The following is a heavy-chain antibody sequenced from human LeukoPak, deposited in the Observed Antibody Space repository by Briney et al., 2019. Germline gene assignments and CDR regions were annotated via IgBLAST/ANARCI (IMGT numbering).Heavy chain of an antibody. CDR1: GGSFSGYY. J-gene: IGHJ3*02. Sequence: SETLSLTCAVYGGSFSGYYWSWIRQPPGKGLEWIGEINHSGSINYNPSLKSRVTISVDTSKNQFSLKLSSVTAADTALYYCARGEYDYAWGSYSPNAFAMWGQGTMVTVSS. V-gene: IGHV4-34*01. CDR2: INHSGSI. D-gene: IGHD3-16*01. CDR3: ARGEYDYAWGSYSPNAFAM.